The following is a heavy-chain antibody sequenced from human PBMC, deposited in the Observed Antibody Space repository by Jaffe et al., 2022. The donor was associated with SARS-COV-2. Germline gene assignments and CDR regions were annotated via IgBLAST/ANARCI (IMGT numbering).Heavy chain of an antibody. CDR2: ISSGSNYI. Sequence: EVQLVESGGGLVKPGGSLRLSCAASGFAFSTYSMNWVRQAPAKGLEWVSSISSGSNYIYYADSVKGRFTVSRDTAKNSLYLQMNSLRAEDTAVYYCVRDDYGDLRGGHAYWGQGTLVTVSS. J-gene: IGHJ4*02. D-gene: IGHD4-17*01. CDR1: GFAFSTYS. V-gene: IGHV3-21*01. CDR3: VRDDYGDLRGGHAY.